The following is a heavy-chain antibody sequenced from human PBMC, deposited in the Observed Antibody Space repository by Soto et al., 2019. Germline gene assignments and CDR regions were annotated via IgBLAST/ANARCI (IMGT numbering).Heavy chain of an antibody. CDR1: GGSISSISYY. V-gene: IGHV4-39*01. J-gene: IGHJ4*02. CDR3: ARHDYGDYYLDY. Sequence: PSETLSLTCTFSGGSISSISYYWGWIRQPPGKGLEWIGSIYYSGSTYYNPSLKSRVTMSVDTSKNQFSLKLSSVTAADTAVYYCARHDYGDYYLDYWGQGTLVTVSS. CDR2: IYYSGST. D-gene: IGHD4-17*01.